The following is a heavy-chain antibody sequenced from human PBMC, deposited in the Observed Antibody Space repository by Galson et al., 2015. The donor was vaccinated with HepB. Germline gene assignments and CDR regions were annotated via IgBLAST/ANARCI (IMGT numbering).Heavy chain of an antibody. CDR2: IYPTDSDT. CDR3: ARHHPARLH. V-gene: IGHV5-51*01. D-gene: IGHD2-2*01. Sequence: QSGAEVKKPGESLKFSCMGSKYTFTNYWIGCVRHMPGQGLEWMGIIYPTDSDTRYSPSFQGQVTISAYKSISTAYLHWSSLKASDTGIYYCARHHPARLHWGQGTLVTVSS. CDR1: KYTFTNYW. J-gene: IGHJ4*02.